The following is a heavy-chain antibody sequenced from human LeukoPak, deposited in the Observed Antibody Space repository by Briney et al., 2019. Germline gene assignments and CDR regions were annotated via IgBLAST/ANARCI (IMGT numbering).Heavy chain of an antibody. D-gene: IGHD4-11*01. J-gene: IGHJ4*02. Sequence: SETLSLTCTVSGGSIRSSYYYWGWIRQPPGKGLEWIGSIYDSGSTYYNPSLKSRVTISVDTSKNQSSLKLNSVTAADTAVYYCTKGTVANIFDYWGQGTLVTVSS. CDR3: TKGTVANIFDY. CDR2: IYDSGST. CDR1: GGSIRSSYYY. V-gene: IGHV4-39*07.